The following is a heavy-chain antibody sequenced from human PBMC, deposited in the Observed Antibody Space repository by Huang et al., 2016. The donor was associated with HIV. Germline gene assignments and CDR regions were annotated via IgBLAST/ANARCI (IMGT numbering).Heavy chain of an antibody. CDR2: RNHSGAT. D-gene: IGHD3-10*01. V-gene: IGHV4-59*11. CDR3: ARLRGSPLDY. CDR1: GASIREHY. Sequence: QVQLQESGAGLVKPSETLSLTCTVAGASIREHYWSWVRQPPGKGLAWIGIRNHSGATNFGPSLRSGFAISIYTSKNQFSLRLTSVTVADTAVYYCARLRGSPLDYWGQGGLVTVSS. J-gene: IGHJ4*02.